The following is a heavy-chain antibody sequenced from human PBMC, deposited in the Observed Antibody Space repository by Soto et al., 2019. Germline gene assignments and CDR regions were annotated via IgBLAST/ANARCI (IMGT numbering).Heavy chain of an antibody. CDR2: TYYRSKWYN. CDR1: GDSVSSNSVA. D-gene: IGHD6-13*01. CDR3: ARERGIAAAGDFDY. J-gene: IGHJ4*02. V-gene: IGHV6-1*01. Sequence: SHTLSLTCAISGDSVSSNSVAWDWIRQSPSRGLEWLGRTYYRSKWYNDYAVSVKSRITINPDTSKNQFSLQLSSVTPEDTAVYYCARERGIAAAGDFDYWGQGTLVTVSS.